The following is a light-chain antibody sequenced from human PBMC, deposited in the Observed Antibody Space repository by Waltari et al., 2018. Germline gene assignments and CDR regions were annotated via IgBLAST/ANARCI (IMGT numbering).Light chain of an antibody. CDR1: QSVGID. CDR2: DAS. Sequence: EIVLTQSPATLSLSPGERATLSCRASQSVGIDLGWYQQKPGQAPTLPIYDASIRAAGIPARFSGSGSGTDFTLAISSLEPEDFAVYYCQQRSSWPPFTFGPGTKVEIK. V-gene: IGKV3-11*01. CDR3: QQRSSWPPFT. J-gene: IGKJ3*01.